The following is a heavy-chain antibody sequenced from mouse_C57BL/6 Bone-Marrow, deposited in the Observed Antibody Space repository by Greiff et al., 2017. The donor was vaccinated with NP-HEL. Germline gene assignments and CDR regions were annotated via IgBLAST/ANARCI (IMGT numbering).Heavy chain of an antibody. J-gene: IGHJ2*01. V-gene: IGHV1-5*01. CDR2: IYPGNSDT. Sequence: VQLQQSGTVLARPGASVKMSCKTSGYTFTSYWMHWVKQRPGQGLEWIGAIYPGNSDTSYNQKFKGKAKLTAVTSASTAYMELSSLTNEDSAVYYCTREAYYSNTVGYWGQGTTLTVSS. CDR3: TREAYYSNTVGY. D-gene: IGHD2-5*01. CDR1: GYTFTSYW.